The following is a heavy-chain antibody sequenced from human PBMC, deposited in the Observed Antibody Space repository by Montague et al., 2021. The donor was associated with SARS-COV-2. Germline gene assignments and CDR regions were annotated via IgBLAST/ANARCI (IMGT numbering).Heavy chain of an antibody. J-gene: IGHJ4*02. CDR2: ISSSSVT. D-gene: IGHD3-10*01. CDR3: ARESSQFFGSGPLDY. CDR1: GFTVSSTY. Sequence: SLRLSCPASGFTVSSTYMNWVRQVPGKGLEWVSSISSSSVTYSADSLKGRFTISRDNSKNTVYLQMNSLRAEDTAVYFCARESSQFFGSGPLDYWSQGSLVTVSS. V-gene: IGHV3-66*01.